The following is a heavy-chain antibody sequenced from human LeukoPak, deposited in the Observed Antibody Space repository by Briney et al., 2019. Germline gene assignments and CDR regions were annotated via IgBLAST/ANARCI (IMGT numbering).Heavy chain of an antibody. CDR1: GDSISSYY. D-gene: IGHD6-13*01. J-gene: IGHJ5*02. CDR2: IYTSGST. V-gene: IGHV4-4*07. Sequence: TSETLSLTCTVSGDSISSYYWSWIRQPAGKGLEGIGRIYTSGSTNYNPSLKSRVTMSVDTSKNQFSLKLSSVTAADTAVYYCARVVAAAGDNWFDPWGQGTLVTVSS. CDR3: ARVVAAAGDNWFDP.